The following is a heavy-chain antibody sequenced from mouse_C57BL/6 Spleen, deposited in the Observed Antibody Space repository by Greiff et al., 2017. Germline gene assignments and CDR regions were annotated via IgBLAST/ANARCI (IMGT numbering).Heavy chain of an antibody. CDR1: GYSITSGYD. CDR3: ARGVNGNYLYFDY. Sequence: VQLKESGPGMVKPSQSLSLTCTVTGYSITSGYDWHWIRHFPGNKLEWMGYISYSGSTNYNPSLKSRISITHDTSKNHFFLKLNSVTTEDTATYYCARGVNGNYLYFDYWGQGTTLTVSS. V-gene: IGHV3-1*01. CDR2: ISYSGST. J-gene: IGHJ2*01. D-gene: IGHD2-1*01.